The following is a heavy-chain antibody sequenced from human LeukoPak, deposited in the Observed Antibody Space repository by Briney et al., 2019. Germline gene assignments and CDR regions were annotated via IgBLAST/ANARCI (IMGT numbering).Heavy chain of an antibody. CDR1: GYSISNAYY. CDR3: ARGPLRHYYGSGGTYYYYYYMDV. CDR2: IYYSGST. D-gene: IGHD3-10*01. V-gene: IGHV4-61*01. J-gene: IGHJ6*03. Sequence: SETLSLTCTVSGYSISNAYYWGWIRQPPGKGLEWVGYIYYSGSTNYNPSLKSRVTISVDTSKNQFSLKLSSVTAADTAVYYCARGPLRHYYGSGGTYYYYYYMDVWGKGTTVTISS.